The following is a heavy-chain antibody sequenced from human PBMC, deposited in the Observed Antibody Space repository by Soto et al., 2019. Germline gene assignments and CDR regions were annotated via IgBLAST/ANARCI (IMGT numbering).Heavy chain of an antibody. Sequence: PSETLSLTCAVYGGSFSGYYWSWIRQPPGKGLEWIGEINHSGGTNYNPSLKSRVTISVDTSKNQFSLKLSSVTAADTAVYYCARMTTVVPLDKWGQGTLVTVSS. CDR1: GGSFSGYY. D-gene: IGHD4-17*01. CDR3: ARMTTVVPLDK. V-gene: IGHV4-34*01. J-gene: IGHJ4*02. CDR2: INHSGGT.